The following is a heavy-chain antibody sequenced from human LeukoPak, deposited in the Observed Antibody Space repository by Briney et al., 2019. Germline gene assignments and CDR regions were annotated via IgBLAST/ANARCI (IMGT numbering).Heavy chain of an antibody. CDR1: GFIFGNEE. CDR2: ISDTGGRI. CDR3: ARGGNYAPFDY. J-gene: IGHJ4*02. Sequence: GGSLRLSCVASGFIFGNEEMNWVRQVPGKGLEWIAYISDTGGRITYGDSAKGRFTISRDNAKNSLYLEMNSLRVEDTAIYYCARGGNYAPFDYWGQGALVAVSS. D-gene: IGHD5-24*01. V-gene: IGHV3-48*03.